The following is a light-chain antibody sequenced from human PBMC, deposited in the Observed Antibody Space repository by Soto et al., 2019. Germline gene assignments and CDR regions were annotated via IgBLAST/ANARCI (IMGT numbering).Light chain of an antibody. CDR1: QSVSSNY. J-gene: IGKJ1*01. Sequence: ESVLTQSPGTLSLSPGERATLSCRASQSVSSNYLAWYQQKPGQAPRPLIYGASTRATGIPDRFSGSGSGTDFTLTISRLEPEDSAVYYFQQYGSSPTWTFGQGTKVEIK. V-gene: IGKV3-20*01. CDR2: GAS. CDR3: QQYGSSPTWT.